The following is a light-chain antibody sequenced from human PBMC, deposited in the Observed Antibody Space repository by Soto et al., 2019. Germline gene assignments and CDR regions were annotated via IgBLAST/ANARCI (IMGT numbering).Light chain of an antibody. Sequence: DIQMTQSPSSLSASVGDRVTITCRASQGISNYLAWYQQKPGKVPKLLIYAASTRATGIPARFSGSGSGTEFTLTISSLQSEDFAVYYCQHYPGWPITFGQGTRLEIK. CDR1: QGISNY. CDR3: QHYPGWPIT. J-gene: IGKJ5*01. CDR2: AAS. V-gene: IGKV1-27*01.